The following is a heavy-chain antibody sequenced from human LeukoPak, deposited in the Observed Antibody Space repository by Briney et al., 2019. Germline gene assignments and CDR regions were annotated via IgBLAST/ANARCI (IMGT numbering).Heavy chain of an antibody. V-gene: IGHV3-20*04. CDR3: ARDLSASWSNLGY. Sequence: PGGSLRLSCRDFGFTFDDYGMSWVRQAPGKGLESVSGINWDGGATFYADSVKGRFTISRDNDENSLYLQMNSLRAEDTAMYYCARDLSASWSNLGYWGQGTMVTVSS. J-gene: IGHJ4*02. CDR2: INWDGGAT. D-gene: IGHD2-8*01. CDR1: GFTFDDYG.